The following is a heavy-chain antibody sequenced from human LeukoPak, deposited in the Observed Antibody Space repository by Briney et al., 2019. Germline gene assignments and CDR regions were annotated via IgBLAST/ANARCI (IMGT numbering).Heavy chain of an antibody. V-gene: IGHV4-4*02. CDR1: GGSISSSNW. CDR3: ARRGSGWYFPSDY. J-gene: IGHJ4*02. Sequence: SETLSLTCAVSGGSISSSNWWSWVRQPPGQGLEWIGEIYHSGSTNYNPSLKSRVTISVDKSKNQFSLKLSSVTAADTAVYYCARRGSGWYFPSDYWGQGTLVTVSS. D-gene: IGHD6-19*01. CDR2: IYHSGST.